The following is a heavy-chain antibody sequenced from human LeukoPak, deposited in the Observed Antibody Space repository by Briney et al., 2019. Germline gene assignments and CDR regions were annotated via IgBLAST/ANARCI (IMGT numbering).Heavy chain of an antibody. J-gene: IGHJ6*02. Sequence: GGSLRLSCAASGFTFSSYAMHWVRQAPGKGLEWVAVISYDGSNKYYADSVKGRFTISRDNSKNTLYPQMNSLRAEGTAVYYCARDESSGYSYGTYYYYGMDVWGQGTTVTVSS. V-gene: IGHV3-30-3*01. D-gene: IGHD5-18*01. CDR1: GFTFSSYA. CDR2: ISYDGSNK. CDR3: ARDESSGYSYGTYYYYGMDV.